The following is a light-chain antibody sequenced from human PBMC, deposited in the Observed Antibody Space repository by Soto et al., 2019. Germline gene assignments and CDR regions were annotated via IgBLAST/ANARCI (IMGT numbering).Light chain of an antibody. CDR3: LQARSFPLT. J-gene: IGKJ3*01. Sequence: DIQMTQLPSSMSASVGDRVTITCRASQCISRLLAWYHQKPGKPPNLLSYSASTLHNRVPSRFSGSGSGTDFTLTISSLQPEDFGTYYCLQARSFPLTFGAGTKVDMK. CDR2: SAS. CDR1: QCISRL. V-gene: IGKV1-12*01.